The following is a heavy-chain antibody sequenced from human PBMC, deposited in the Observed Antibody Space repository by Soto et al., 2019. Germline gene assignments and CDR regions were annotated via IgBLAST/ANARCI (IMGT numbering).Heavy chain of an antibody. D-gene: IGHD4-17*01. CDR3: ARAYGDFLFDY. J-gene: IGHJ4*02. CDR1: GGSISSDNYS. CDR2: IYYSGST. Sequence: SETLSLTCTVSGGSISSDNYSWSRIRQPPGKGLEWIGCIYYSGSTYYNPSLKSRVIISVDTSKNQFSLKLSSVTAADTAVYSCARAYGDFLFDYWGQGALVTVSS. V-gene: IGHV4-30-4*01.